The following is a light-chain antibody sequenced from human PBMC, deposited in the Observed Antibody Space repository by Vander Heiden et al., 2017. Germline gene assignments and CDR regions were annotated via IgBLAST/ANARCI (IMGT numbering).Light chain of an antibody. J-gene: IGLJ2*01. CDR3: QSADSSVV. Sequence: SYELTQPPSVSVSPGQTARITCSGDALPKQYAYWYQQKPGQAPVLVIYKDSERPSGIPERFSSSSSGTTVTLTISGVQAEDEADYYCQSADSSVVFGGGTKLTVL. CDR1: ALPKQY. V-gene: IGLV3-25*03. CDR2: KDS.